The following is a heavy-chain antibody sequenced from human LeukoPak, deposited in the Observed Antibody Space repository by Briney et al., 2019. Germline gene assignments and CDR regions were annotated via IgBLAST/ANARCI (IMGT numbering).Heavy chain of an antibody. D-gene: IGHD5-24*01. J-gene: IGHJ3*02. Sequence: PGGSLRLSCAASGFTFSDYYMSWIRQAPGKGLEWVSYINSSGSTIYYADSVKGRFTISRDNAKNSLYLQMNSLRAEDTAVYYCAIARDGYNSGAFDIWGQGTMVTVSS. CDR2: INSSGSTI. V-gene: IGHV3-11*04. CDR3: AIARDGYNSGAFDI. CDR1: GFTFSDYY.